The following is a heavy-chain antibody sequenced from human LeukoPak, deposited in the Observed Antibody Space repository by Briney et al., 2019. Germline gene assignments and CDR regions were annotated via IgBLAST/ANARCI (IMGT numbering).Heavy chain of an antibody. Sequence: ASVKVSCKASGYTFTSYGISWVRPAPGQGLEWMGIINSNGTGTIYAQRFQGRATMLGDLSTSTVYTELSSLRSEDTAVYYCARGGNLLDDAIDIWGQGTMVTVSS. V-gene: IGHV1-46*01. CDR3: ARGGNLLDDAIDI. CDR1: GYTFTSYG. D-gene: IGHD1-7*01. CDR2: INSNGTGT. J-gene: IGHJ3*02.